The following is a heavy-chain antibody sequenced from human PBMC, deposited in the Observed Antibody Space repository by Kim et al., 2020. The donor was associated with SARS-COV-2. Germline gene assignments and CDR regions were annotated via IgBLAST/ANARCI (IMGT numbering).Heavy chain of an antibody. D-gene: IGHD4-17*01. CDR3: AKDAVSYYGMDV. J-gene: IGHJ6*02. V-gene: IGHV3-23*03. Sequence: YYADSVKGRLTISRDNSKNTLYLQMNSLRAEDTAVYYCAKDAVSYYGMDVWGQGTTVTVSS.